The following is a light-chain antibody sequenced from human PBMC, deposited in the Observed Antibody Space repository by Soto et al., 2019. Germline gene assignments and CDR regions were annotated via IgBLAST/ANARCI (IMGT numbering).Light chain of an antibody. CDR1: SSDVGGYNY. CDR3: SSYAGSNTHYV. V-gene: IGLV2-8*01. J-gene: IGLJ1*01. CDR2: EVS. Sequence: QSVLTQPPSASGSPGQSVTISCTGTSSDVGGYNYVSWYQQHPGKAPKLMIYEVSKRPSGVPDRFSGSKSGNTASLTVSGLQAEDEADYYCSSYAGSNTHYVFGTGTKVPS.